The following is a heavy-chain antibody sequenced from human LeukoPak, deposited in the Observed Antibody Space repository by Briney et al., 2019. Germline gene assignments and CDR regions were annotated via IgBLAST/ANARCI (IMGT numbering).Heavy chain of an antibody. V-gene: IGHV4-39*01. J-gene: IGHJ4*02. Sequence: SETLSLTCTVSGGSISSSSYYWGWIRQPPGKGLEWIGSIYYSGSTYYNPSLKSRVTISVDTSKKQFSLKLSSVTAADTAVYYCARVPRNNYYDSSGTRDYWGQGTLVTVSS. CDR2: IYYSGST. CDR1: GGSISSSSYY. CDR3: ARVPRNNYYDSSGTRDY. D-gene: IGHD3-22*01.